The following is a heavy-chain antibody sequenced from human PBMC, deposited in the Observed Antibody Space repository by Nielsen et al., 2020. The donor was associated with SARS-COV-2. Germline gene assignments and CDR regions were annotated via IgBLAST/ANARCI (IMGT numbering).Heavy chain of an antibody. CDR2: ISYDGSNK. D-gene: IGHD2/OR15-2a*01. V-gene: IGHV3-30*03. J-gene: IGHJ6*02. CDR1: GFTFSSYG. Sequence: GESLKISCAASGFTFSSYGMHWVRQAPGKGLEWVAVISYDGSNKYYADSVKGRFTISRDNSKNTLYLQMNSLRAEDTAVYYCARDVIGGQGTTVTVSS. CDR3: ARDVI.